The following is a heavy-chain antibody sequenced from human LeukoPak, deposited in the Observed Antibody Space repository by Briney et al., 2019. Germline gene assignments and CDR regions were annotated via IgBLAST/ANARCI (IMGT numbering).Heavy chain of an antibody. CDR1: GGAFSGYY. CDR2: INHSGST. J-gene: IGHJ3*02. D-gene: IGHD5-12*01. CDR3: ARRWGWGYDIAVRTHAFDI. Sequence: SETLSLTCAVYGGAFSGYYWSWIRQPPGKGLEWIGEINHSGSTNYNPSLKSRVTISVDTSKNQFSLKLSSVTAADTAVYYCARRWGWGYDIAVRTHAFDIWGQGTMVTVSS. V-gene: IGHV4-34*01.